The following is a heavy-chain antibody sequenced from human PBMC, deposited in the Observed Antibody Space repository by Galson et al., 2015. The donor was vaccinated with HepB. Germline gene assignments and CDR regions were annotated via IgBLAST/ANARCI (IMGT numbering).Heavy chain of an antibody. D-gene: IGHD5-18*01. CDR3: AKVVSGYSYGSDAFDV. CDR2: INSDGSST. V-gene: IGHV3-74*01. CDR1: GFTFSSYA. Sequence: SLRLSCAASGFTFSSYAMHWVRQAPGKGLVWVSRINSDGSSTTYADSVKGRFTISRDHSKNTLFLQMNSLRAEDTAVYYCAKVVSGYSYGSDAFDVWGQGTMVTVSS. J-gene: IGHJ3*01.